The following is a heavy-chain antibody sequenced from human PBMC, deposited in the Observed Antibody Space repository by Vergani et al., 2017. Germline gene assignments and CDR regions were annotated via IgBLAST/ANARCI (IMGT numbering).Heavy chain of an antibody. Sequence: QVQLQESGPGLVKPSETLSLTCTVSGGSISSYYWSWIRQPAGKGLEWIRRIYTSGSTTYNPSLKSRVTMSVDTSKNQFSLKLSSVTSADTAVYYCARGRIAVPRVYYYMDVWGKGTTVTVSS. CDR2: IYTSGST. CDR1: GGSISSYY. D-gene: IGHD6-19*01. V-gene: IGHV4-4*07. CDR3: ARGRIAVPRVYYYMDV. J-gene: IGHJ6*03.